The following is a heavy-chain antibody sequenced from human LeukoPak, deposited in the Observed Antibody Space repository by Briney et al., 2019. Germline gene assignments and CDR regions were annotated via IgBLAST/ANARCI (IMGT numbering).Heavy chain of an antibody. CDR2: IYYSGST. Sequence: SETLSLTCTVSGGSISSSSYYWGWIRQPPGKGLEWIGSIYYSGSTYYNPSLKSRVTISVDTSKNQFSLKLSSVTAADTAVYYCARWGYSYVRYNWFDPWGQGTLVTVSS. V-gene: IGHV4-39*07. CDR1: GGSISSSSYY. CDR3: ARWGYSYVRYNWFDP. D-gene: IGHD5-18*01. J-gene: IGHJ5*02.